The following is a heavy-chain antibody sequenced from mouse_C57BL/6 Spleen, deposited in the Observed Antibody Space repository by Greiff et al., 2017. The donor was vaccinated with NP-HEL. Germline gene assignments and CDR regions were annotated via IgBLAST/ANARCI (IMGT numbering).Heavy chain of an antibody. Sequence: EVQLQESGGGLVQPGGSLKLSCAASGFTFSDYYMYWVRQTPEKRLEWVAYISNGGGSTYYPDTVKGRFTISRDNAKNTLYLQMSRLKSEDTAMYYCARPTYDPAWFAYWGQGTLVTVSA. CDR3: ARPTYDPAWFAY. D-gene: IGHD2-3*01. CDR2: ISNGGGST. V-gene: IGHV5-12*01. J-gene: IGHJ3*01. CDR1: GFTFSDYY.